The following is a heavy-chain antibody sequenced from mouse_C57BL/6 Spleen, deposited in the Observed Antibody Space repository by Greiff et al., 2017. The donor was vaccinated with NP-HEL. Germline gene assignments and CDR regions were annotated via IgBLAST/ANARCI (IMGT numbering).Heavy chain of an antibody. CDR1: GYTFTSYW. Sequence: VQLQQPGAELVRPGSSVKLSCKASGYTFTSYWMHWVKQRPIQGLEWIGNIDPSDSETHYNQKFKDKATLTVDKSSSTAYMQLSSLTSEDSAVYYCARTTYGSSPYYAMDYWGQGTSVTVSS. D-gene: IGHD1-1*01. CDR2: IDPSDSET. CDR3: ARTTYGSSPYYAMDY. J-gene: IGHJ4*01. V-gene: IGHV1-52*01.